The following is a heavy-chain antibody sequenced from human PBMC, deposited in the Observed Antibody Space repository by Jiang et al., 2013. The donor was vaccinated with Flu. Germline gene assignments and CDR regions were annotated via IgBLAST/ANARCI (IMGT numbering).Heavy chain of an antibody. J-gene: IGHJ4*02. D-gene: IGHD4-23*01. CDR3: GRGGYADYAGNVEDY. CDR1: GYTFTAYA. Sequence: GASVKVSCKASGYTFTAYAIHWVRQAPGQGLEWMGWINPDNGDTHSAPRFQGRVTLTRDTYITTSYMDLSGLTSDDTAMYYCGRGGYADYAGNVEDYWGQGTLVTVSS. V-gene: IGHV1-2*02. CDR2: INPDNGDT.